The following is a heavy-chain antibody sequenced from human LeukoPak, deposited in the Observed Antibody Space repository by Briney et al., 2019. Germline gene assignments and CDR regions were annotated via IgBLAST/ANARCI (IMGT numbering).Heavy chain of an antibody. V-gene: IGHV3-7*01. CDR2: VNQDGSDK. D-gene: IGHD1-26*01. CDR3: ARDEGGSYYYF. J-gene: IGHJ4*02. CDR1: GFTFTNYY. Sequence: PGGSLRLSCAASGFTFTNYYMSWVRQAPGKGLEWVANVNQDGSDKYYVDSVKGRFTISRDNAKSSLYLQMNSLKAEDTAVYYCARDEGGSYYYFWGQGTLVAVSS.